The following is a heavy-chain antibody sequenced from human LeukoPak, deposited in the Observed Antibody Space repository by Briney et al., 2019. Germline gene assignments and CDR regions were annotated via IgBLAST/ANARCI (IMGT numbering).Heavy chain of an antibody. V-gene: IGHV1-18*01. CDR2: ISAYNGNT. J-gene: IGHJ3*02. D-gene: IGHD3-16*02. CDR3: ARGVMITFGGVIDLDAFDI. Sequence: ASVKVSRKASGYTYTSYGISWVRQAPGQGLEWMGWISAYNGNTNYAQKLQGRVTMTTDTSTSTAYMELRSLRSDDTAVYYCARGVMITFGGVIDLDAFDIWGQGTMVTVSS. CDR1: GYTYTSYG.